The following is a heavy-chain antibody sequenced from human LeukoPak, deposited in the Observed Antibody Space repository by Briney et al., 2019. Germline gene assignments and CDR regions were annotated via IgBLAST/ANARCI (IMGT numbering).Heavy chain of an antibody. J-gene: IGHJ5*02. CDR1: GGSISSYY. CDR3: ARDIVLMVYASWFDP. V-gene: IGHV4-4*07. Sequence: PSETLSLTCTVSGGSISSYYSSWIRQPAGKGLEWIGRIYTSGSTNYNPSLKSRVTMSVDTSKNQFSLKLSSVTAADTAVYYCARDIVLMVYASWFDPWGQGTLVTVSS. CDR2: IYTSGST. D-gene: IGHD2-8*01.